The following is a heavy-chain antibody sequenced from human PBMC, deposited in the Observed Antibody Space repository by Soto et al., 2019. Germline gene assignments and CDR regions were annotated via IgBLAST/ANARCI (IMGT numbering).Heavy chain of an antibody. Sequence: ASVKVSFKASGYTFTAYYVHWIRQAPGQGLECMGYVSPDRGGTIYAQNFQGRITMTRDTSINTAYMELSRLTSDDTALSYCARVEGSAASAGDWGQGTLVTVSS. CDR3: ARVEGSAASAGD. V-gene: IGHV1-2*02. CDR2: VSPDRGGT. J-gene: IGHJ4*02. CDR1: GYTFTAYY. D-gene: IGHD3-10*01.